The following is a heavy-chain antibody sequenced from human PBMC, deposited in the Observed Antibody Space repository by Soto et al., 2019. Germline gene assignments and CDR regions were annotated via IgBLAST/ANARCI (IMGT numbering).Heavy chain of an antibody. D-gene: IGHD2-2*01. J-gene: IGHJ4*02. V-gene: IGHV3-7*04. CDR3: AREIVVARGASYFDY. Sequence: PGGSLRLSCTASGFSFSNSWMTWVRQAPGKGLEWVGNIRQDGSEKNYVDSVKGRFTISRDNAKNSLYLQMNSLRAEDTAVYYCAREIVVARGASYFDYWGPGTLVTVSS. CDR1: GFSFSNSW. CDR2: IRQDGSEK.